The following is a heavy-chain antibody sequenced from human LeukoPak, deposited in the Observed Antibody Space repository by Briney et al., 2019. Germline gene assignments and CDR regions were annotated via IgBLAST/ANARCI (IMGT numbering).Heavy chain of an antibody. CDR3: AREGGPYRPLDY. Sequence: SETLSLTCTVSGGSMSSYYWSWIRRPAGKGLEWIGRFYSTGSTNYNPSLKSRVTMSVDTSKNQFSLKLSSVTAADTAVYYCAREGGPYRPLDYSGQGTLVTVAS. CDR1: GGSMSSYY. J-gene: IGHJ4*02. V-gene: IGHV4-4*07. CDR2: FYSTGST.